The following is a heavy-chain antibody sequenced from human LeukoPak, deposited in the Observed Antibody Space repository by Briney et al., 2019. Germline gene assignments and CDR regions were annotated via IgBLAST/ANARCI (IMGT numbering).Heavy chain of an antibody. Sequence: GGSLRLSCAASGFTLSGYWMSWVRQAPGKGLEWVSNIKKDGSERYYVDFVKGRFTISRDNAKNSVYLQMKSLRVEDTAMYYCATISSPLDYWGQGTLVTVSS. CDR2: IKKDGSER. V-gene: IGHV3-7*02. D-gene: IGHD2-15*01. CDR3: ATISSPLDY. CDR1: GFTLSGYW. J-gene: IGHJ4*02.